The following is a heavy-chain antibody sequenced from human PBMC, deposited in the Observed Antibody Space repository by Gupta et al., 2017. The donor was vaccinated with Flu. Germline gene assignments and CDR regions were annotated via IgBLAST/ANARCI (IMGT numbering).Heavy chain of an antibody. J-gene: IGHJ4*02. CDR2: IKINGSP. CDR3: AGGHFKAAAGWFDSGKYFDY. Sequence: GLEWVGEIKINGSPKYCPSPKSRVTISVDESTNHFSLNLSSGTAADTAVYYYAGGHFKAAAGWFDSGKYFDYWGQGTLVTVSS. D-gene: IGHD6-13*01. V-gene: IGHV4-34*01.